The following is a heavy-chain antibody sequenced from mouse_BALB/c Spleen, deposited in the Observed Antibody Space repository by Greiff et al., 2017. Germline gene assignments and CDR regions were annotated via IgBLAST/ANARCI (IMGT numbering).Heavy chain of an antibody. V-gene: IGHV1-9*01. J-gene: IGHJ2*01. D-gene: IGHD1-1*01. CDR3: ARSGTTVGPLDY. CDR2: ILPGSGST. Sequence: QVQLQQPGAELMKPGASVKISCKATGYTFSSYWIEWVKQRPGHGLEWIGEILPGSGSTNYNEKFKGKATFTADTSSNTAYMQLSSLTSEDSAVYYCARSGTTVGPLDYWGQGTTLTVSS. CDR1: GYTFSSYW.